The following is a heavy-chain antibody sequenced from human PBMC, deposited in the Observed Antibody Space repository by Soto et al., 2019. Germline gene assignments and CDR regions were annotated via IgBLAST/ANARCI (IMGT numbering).Heavy chain of an antibody. CDR2: ISSSSSYI. CDR1: GFTFSSYS. Sequence: EVQLVESGGGLVKPGGSLRLSCAASGFTFSSYSMNCVRQAPGKGLEWVSSISSSSSYIYYADSVKGRFTISRDNDKNSLYLQMNSLRAEDTAVYYCARVVDYYDPYYYYGMDVWGQGTTVTVSS. J-gene: IGHJ6*02. CDR3: ARVVDYYDPYYYYGMDV. V-gene: IGHV3-21*01. D-gene: IGHD3-22*01.